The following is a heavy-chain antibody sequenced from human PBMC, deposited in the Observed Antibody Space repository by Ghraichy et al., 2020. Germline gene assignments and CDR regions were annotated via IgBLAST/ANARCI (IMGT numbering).Heavy chain of an antibody. CDR1: GYTFSAYS. CDR3: ARGEAGDYYGMDV. Sequence: ASVKVSCKASGYTFSAYSMHWVRQARGQGLEWMGWINPNSGGTNYAQKFQGRVTITRDTSISTAYMELTRLSSDDTAVYYCARGEAGDYYGMDVWGQGTTVTVSS. D-gene: IGHD6-13*01. V-gene: IGHV1-2*02. J-gene: IGHJ6*02. CDR2: INPNSGGT.